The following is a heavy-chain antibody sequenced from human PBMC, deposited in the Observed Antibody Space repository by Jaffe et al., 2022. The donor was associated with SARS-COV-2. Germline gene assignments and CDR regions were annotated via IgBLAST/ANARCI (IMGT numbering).Heavy chain of an antibody. J-gene: IGHJ6*02. CDR2: IWYDGSNK. D-gene: IGHD4-17*01. CDR3: AREEVYDFGDYSAVARGGMDV. CDR1: GFTFSSYG. Sequence: QVQLVESGGGVVQPGRSLRLSCAASGFTFSSYGMHWVRQAPGKGLEWVAVIWYDGSNKYYADSVKGRFTISRDNSKNTLYLQMNSLRAEDTAVYYCAREEVYDFGDYSAVARGGMDVWGQGTTVTVSS. V-gene: IGHV3-33*01.